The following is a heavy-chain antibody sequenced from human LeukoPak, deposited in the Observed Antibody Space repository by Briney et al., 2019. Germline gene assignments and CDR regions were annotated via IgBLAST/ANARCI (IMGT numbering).Heavy chain of an antibody. D-gene: IGHD5-18*01. CDR2: IIPISGPT. J-gene: IGHJ6*03. CDR3: ARGGYSYGSYYYYFYYMDV. CDR1: GGTFSSYA. V-gene: IGHV1-69*06. Sequence: ASVKVSCKTSGGTFSSYAMNWVRQAPGQGLEWVGGIIPISGPTNCAQKFQGRVTMTADKSTSTAYMELSNLRPEDTAVYYCARGGYSYGSYYYYFYYMDVWGKGTTVTVSS.